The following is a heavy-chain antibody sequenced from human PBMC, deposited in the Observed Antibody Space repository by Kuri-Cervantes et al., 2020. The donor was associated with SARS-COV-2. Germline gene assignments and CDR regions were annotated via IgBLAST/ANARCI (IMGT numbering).Heavy chain of an antibody. CDR2: SSGNSGYT. CDR1: GFTFSNHY. V-gene: IGHV3/OR16-9*01. Sequence: GESLKISCAASGFTFSNHYTSWVRQAPGKGLEWVSYSSGNSGYTNYADSVKGRFTISRDNAKNSLYLQMDSLRAEDTAVYYCARGYCTNGVCYSRAFDVWGQGTKVTVSS. CDR3: ARGYCTNGVCYSRAFDV. J-gene: IGHJ3*01. D-gene: IGHD2-8*01.